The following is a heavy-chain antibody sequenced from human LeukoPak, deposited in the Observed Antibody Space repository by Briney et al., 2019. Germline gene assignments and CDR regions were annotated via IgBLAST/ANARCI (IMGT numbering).Heavy chain of an antibody. CDR2: IYASGST. D-gene: IGHD1-1*01. Sequence: TLSLTCAVSGDSRSSGGYSWGWIRQPPGKGLECIGYIYASGSTYYNPSLKSRLTMSVDRSKNQFSLKLTSVTAADTAVYYCARVERRGDHYYGMDVWGPGTTGSVSS. CDR1: GDSRSSGGYS. V-gene: IGHV4-30-2*01. J-gene: IGHJ6*02. CDR3: ARVERRGDHYYGMDV.